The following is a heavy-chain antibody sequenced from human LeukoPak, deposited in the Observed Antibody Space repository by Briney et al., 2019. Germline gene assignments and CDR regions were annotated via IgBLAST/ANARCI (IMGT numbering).Heavy chain of an antibody. Sequence: PGGSLRLSCAASGFTFSSYSMNWVRQAPGKGLEWVSSISSSSSYIYYADSVKGRFTISRDNAKNSLYLQMNSLRAEDTAVYYCARSLYGDYAFDYWGQGTLVTVSS. D-gene: IGHD4-17*01. CDR1: GFTFSSYS. V-gene: IGHV3-21*01. CDR2: ISSSSSYI. CDR3: ARSLYGDYAFDY. J-gene: IGHJ4*02.